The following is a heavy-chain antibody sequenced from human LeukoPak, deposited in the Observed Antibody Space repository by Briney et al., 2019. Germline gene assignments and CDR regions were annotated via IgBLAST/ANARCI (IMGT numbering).Heavy chain of an antibody. CDR3: ARVGGGSYGPYYFDY. Sequence: SVKVSCKASGGTFSSYAISWVRQAPGQGLKWMGGIIPIFGTANYAQKFQGRVTITTDESTSTAYMELSSLRSEDTAVYYCARVGGGSYGPYYFDYWGQGTLVTVSS. J-gene: IGHJ4*02. D-gene: IGHD1-26*01. CDR1: GGTFSSYA. CDR2: IIPIFGTA. V-gene: IGHV1-69*05.